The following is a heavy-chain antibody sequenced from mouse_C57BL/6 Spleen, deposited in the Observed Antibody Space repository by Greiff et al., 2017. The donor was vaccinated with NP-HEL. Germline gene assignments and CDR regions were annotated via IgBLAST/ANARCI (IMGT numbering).Heavy chain of an antibody. V-gene: IGHV1-52*01. Sequence: QVQLQQPGAELVRPGSSVKLSCKASGYTFTSYWMHWVKRRPIQGLEWIGNIDPSDSETHYNQKFKDKATLTVDKSSSTAYMQLSSLTSEDSAVYYCARSYSNDWFAYWGQGTLVTVSA. J-gene: IGHJ3*01. CDR1: GYTFTSYW. CDR3: ARSYSNDWFAY. CDR2: IDPSDSET. D-gene: IGHD2-5*01.